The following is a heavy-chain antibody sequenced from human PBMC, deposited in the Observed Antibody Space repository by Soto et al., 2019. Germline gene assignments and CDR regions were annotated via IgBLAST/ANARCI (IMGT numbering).Heavy chain of an antibody. D-gene: IGHD4-17*01. CDR1: GFKFEDYS. CDR3: AAADYGDYPNWFAP. V-gene: IGHV3-43*01. Sequence: EMHLVESGGAVVQPGGSLRLSCATSGFKFEDYSMHWVRQAPGKGLEWVSLISWDGSRTNYADSVRGRFTISRDSSKNSLYLLMNSLRTEDSALYYCAAADYGDYPNWFAPWGQGTLVTVSS. CDR2: ISWDGSRT. J-gene: IGHJ5*02.